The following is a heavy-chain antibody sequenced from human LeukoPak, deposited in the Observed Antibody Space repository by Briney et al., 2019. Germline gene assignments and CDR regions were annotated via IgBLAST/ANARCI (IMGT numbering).Heavy chain of an antibody. CDR1: GFTFSIYA. D-gene: IGHD3-16*01. CDR3: ARDQGGVGY. Sequence: PGGSLRLSCAASGFTFSIYAMSWVRQAPGKGLEWVSAISGRTSSTYYADSVEGRFTISRDNAKNSLYLQMNSLRAEDTAVYYCARDQGGVGYWGQGTLVTVSS. J-gene: IGHJ4*02. V-gene: IGHV3-23*01. CDR2: ISGRTSST.